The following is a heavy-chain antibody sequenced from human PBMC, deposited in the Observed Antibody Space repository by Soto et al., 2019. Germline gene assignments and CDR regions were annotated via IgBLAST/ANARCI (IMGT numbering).Heavy chain of an antibody. CDR1: GGSFSGYY. Sequence: SETLSLTCDVYGGSFSGYYWSWIRQPPGKGLEWIGEIHHSGSTNYNPSLKSRVTISEDTSKNQFSLMLRSVTDAHTAVYYCARYCSSSSCYGVFDYWGQGTLVTVSS. V-gene: IGHV4-34*01. D-gene: IGHD2-2*01. CDR2: IHHSGST. J-gene: IGHJ4*02. CDR3: ARYCSSSSCYGVFDY.